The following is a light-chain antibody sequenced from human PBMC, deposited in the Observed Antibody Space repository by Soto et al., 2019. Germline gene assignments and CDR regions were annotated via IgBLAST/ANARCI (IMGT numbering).Light chain of an antibody. Sequence: TVMTQSPATLSVSPGERATLSCRASQGLGTSLAWYQQRPGQAPRLLIYAASTRATGVPARFSGSGSETEFTLTITTLQSEDFAVYYCQQYNHWPLSFGVGTKVEIK. V-gene: IGKV3-15*01. J-gene: IGKJ4*01. CDR1: QGLGTS. CDR3: QQYNHWPLS. CDR2: AAS.